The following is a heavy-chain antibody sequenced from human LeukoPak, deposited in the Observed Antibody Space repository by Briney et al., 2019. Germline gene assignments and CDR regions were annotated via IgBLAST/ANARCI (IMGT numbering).Heavy chain of an antibody. Sequence: GGSLRLSCTTSGFSFTSYGMHWVRQGPGKGLEWVAVVRYDGRDEHYADSVKGRFTISRDNSKTTLYLQMNNLREEDTAVYYCARPNCGGECYFSGYSMDVWGQGTTVIVYS. CDR2: VRYDGRDE. J-gene: IGHJ6*02. D-gene: IGHD2-21*01. CDR1: GFSFTSYG. V-gene: IGHV3-30*04. CDR3: ARPNCGGECYFSGYSMDV.